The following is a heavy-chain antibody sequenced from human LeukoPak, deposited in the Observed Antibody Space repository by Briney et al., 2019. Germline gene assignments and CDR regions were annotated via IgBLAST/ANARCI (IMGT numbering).Heavy chain of an antibody. CDR3: AREKAAAGTRGNWFDP. D-gene: IGHD6-13*01. CDR2: IYYSGST. V-gene: IGHV4-59*01. CDR1: GGSISSYY. Sequence: SETLSLTCTVSGGSISSYYWSWIPQPPGKGLEWIGYIYYSGSTNYNPSLKSRVTISVDTSKNQFSLKLSSVTAADTAVYYCAREKAAAGTRGNWFDPWGQGTLVTVSS. J-gene: IGHJ5*02.